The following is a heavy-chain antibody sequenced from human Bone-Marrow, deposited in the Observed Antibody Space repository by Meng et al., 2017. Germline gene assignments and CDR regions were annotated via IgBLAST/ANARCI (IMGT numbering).Heavy chain of an antibody. J-gene: IGHJ4*02. Sequence: EVELVESGGGVVQPGGSLRLSCAASGFTFSSYAMSWVRQAPGKGLEWVSAISGSGGSTYYADSVKGRFTISRDNSKNTLYLQMNSLRAEDTAVYYCARRLAGWPDIDYWGQGALVTVSS. CDR2: ISGSGGST. CDR3: ARRLAGWPDIDY. D-gene: IGHD6-19*01. CDR1: GFTFSSYA. V-gene: IGHV3-23*04.